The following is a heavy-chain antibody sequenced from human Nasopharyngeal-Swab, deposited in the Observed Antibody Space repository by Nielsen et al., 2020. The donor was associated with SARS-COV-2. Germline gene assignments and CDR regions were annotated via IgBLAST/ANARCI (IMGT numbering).Heavy chain of an antibody. V-gene: IGHV3-21*01. CDR2: ISSSISYI. J-gene: IGHJ3*02. D-gene: IGHD6-13*01. CDR3: ARAKPGYSSSWYGFRGDAFDI. CDR1: GFTFSSYN. Sequence: GESLKISCAASGFTFSSYNMNWVRQAPGKGLEWVSSISSSISYIYYADSLKGRFTISRDNAKNSLYLQMNSLRAEDTAVYYCARAKPGYSSSWYGFRGDAFDIWGQGTMVTVSS.